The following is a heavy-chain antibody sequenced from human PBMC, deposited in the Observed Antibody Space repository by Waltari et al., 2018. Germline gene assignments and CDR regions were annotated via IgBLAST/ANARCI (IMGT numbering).Heavy chain of an antibody. D-gene: IGHD2-2*02. Sequence: QVQLVQSGAEVKKPGASVKVSCKASGYTFTGYYMHWVRQAPGQGLEGMGWINPNSGGTNYAQKFQGRVTMTRDTSISTGYMELSRLRSDDTAVYYCARDAATWQYQLLYRGVYYMDVWGKGTTVTVSS. CDR2: INPNSGGT. V-gene: IGHV1-2*02. J-gene: IGHJ6*03. CDR1: GYTFTGYY. CDR3: ARDAATWQYQLLYRGVYYMDV.